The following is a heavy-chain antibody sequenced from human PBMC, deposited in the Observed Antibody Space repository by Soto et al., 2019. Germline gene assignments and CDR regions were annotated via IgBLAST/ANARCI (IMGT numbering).Heavy chain of an antibody. Sequence: GGSLRLSCTCFGFTFGDYAISWSRQAPGKGLEWVGVIRSKAYGETTDYGASVKGRFTILRDDSKSIAYLQLNSLQSEDTGVYYCTRCTYTSRYSYFGMDVWGHGTAVTVSS. CDR1: GFTFGDYA. CDR3: TRCTYTSRYSYFGMDV. D-gene: IGHD2-2*01. J-gene: IGHJ6*02. V-gene: IGHV3-49*03. CDR2: IRSKAYGETT.